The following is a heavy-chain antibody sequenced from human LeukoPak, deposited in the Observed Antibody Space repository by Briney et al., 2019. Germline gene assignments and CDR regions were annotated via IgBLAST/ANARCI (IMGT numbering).Heavy chain of an antibody. CDR2: ISGSGTTT. D-gene: IGHD3-16*01. CDR1: GLTLRRYA. J-gene: IGHJ4*02. Sequence: GGSLRLSCAASGLTLRRYAMTWVRHAPGRGLEWVSSISGSGTTTYYADSVKGRYTISRDNSKRALYAQINSLRPEDTTILYLAEFRGYDCRFYDFDNWGQGTLVTVSS. CDR3: AEFRGYDCRFYDFDN. V-gene: IGHV3-23*01.